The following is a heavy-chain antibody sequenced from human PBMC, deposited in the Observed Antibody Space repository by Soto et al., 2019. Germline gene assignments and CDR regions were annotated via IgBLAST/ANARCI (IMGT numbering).Heavy chain of an antibody. J-gene: IGHJ4*02. CDR2: SSNSGTFA. D-gene: IGHD1-1*01. V-gene: IGHV3-11*06. CDR3: ARSGDNFNVLDY. Sequence: PVGSLRLSCAASGFTFSDYYMSWFRQAPVSGLEWISYSSNSGTFARYATSVKGRFSISRDNANNSLYLEMNSLRVEDTAVYYCARSGDNFNVLDYWGQGTPVTVSS. CDR1: GFTFSDYY.